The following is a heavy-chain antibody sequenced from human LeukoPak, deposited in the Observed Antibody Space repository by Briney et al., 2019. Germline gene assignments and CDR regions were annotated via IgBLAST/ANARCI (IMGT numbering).Heavy chain of an antibody. V-gene: IGHV3-21*01. CDR1: GFTFSSYS. CDR3: ARGGKYYSYYMAV. J-gene: IGHJ6*03. Sequence: PGGSLRLSCSASGFTFSSYSMNWVRQAPGKGLEWVSSISSSSSYIYYPDSVKGRFTISRDNAKNSLYLQMNSLRAEDTAVSSCARGGKYYSYYMAVWGKGTTVTVSS. CDR2: ISSSSSYI.